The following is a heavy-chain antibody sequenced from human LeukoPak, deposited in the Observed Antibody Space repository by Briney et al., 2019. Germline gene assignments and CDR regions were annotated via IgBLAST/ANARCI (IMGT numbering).Heavy chain of an antibody. CDR1: GYTFTSYD. Sequence: GASVKVSCKASGYTFTSYDINWVRQATGQGLEWMGWMNPNSGNTGYAQKFQGRFTMTRNTSISTAYMELSSLRSEDTAVYYCARRRMVRGLIGNWFDPWGQGTLVTVFS. CDR3: ARRRMVRGLIGNWFDP. D-gene: IGHD3-10*01. CDR2: MNPNSGNT. J-gene: IGHJ5*02. V-gene: IGHV1-8*01.